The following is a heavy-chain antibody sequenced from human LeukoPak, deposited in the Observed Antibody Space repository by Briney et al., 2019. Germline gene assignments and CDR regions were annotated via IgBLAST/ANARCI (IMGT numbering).Heavy chain of an antibody. V-gene: IGHV3-48*03. J-gene: IGHJ4*02. Sequence: GGSLRLSCAASGFTFSSYEMSWVRQAPGKGLEWVSYISSSGSTIYYADSVKGRFTISRDNAKNSLYLQMNSLRAEDTAVYYCARDRSGSYDVLDYWGQGTLVTVPS. CDR2: ISSSGSTI. CDR1: GFTFSSYE. D-gene: IGHD1-26*01. CDR3: ARDRSGSYDVLDY.